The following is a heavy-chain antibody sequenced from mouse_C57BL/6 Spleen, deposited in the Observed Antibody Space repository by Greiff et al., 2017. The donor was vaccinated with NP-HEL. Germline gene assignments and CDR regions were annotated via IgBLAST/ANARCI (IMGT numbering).Heavy chain of an antibody. D-gene: IGHD2-2*01. V-gene: IGHV1-55*01. CDR1: GYTFTSYW. Sequence: VQLQQPGAEPVKPGASVKMSCKASGYTFTSYWITWVKQRPGQGLAWIGDIYPGSGSTNYNEKFKSKATLTVDTSSSTAYMQLSSLTSEDSAVYYCARKGDYGYDVDFDYWGQGTTLTVSS. CDR3: ARKGDYGYDVDFDY. J-gene: IGHJ2*01. CDR2: IYPGSGST.